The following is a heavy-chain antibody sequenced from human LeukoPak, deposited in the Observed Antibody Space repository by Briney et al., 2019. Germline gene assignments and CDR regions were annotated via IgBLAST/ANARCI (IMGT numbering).Heavy chain of an antibody. D-gene: IGHD3-10*01. V-gene: IGHV3-23*01. Sequence: GGSLRLSCAASGFTFSSYAMSWVRQAPGKELEWVSTISGSGGSTYCADSVKGRFTISRDNSKNTLYLQMNSLRAEDTAVYYCAKDRLRTLARYYLFDYWGQGTLVTVSS. CDR2: ISGSGGST. CDR1: GFTFSSYA. J-gene: IGHJ4*02. CDR3: AKDRLRTLARYYLFDY.